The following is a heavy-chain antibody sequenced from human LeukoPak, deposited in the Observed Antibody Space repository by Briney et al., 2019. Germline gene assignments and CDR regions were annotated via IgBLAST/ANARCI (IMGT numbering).Heavy chain of an antibody. CDR3: ARVESITMIVVVTADAFDI. V-gene: IGHV4-39*01. CDR2: IYYSGST. J-gene: IGHJ3*02. Sequence: PSETLSLTRTVSGGSISSSSYYWGWIRQPPGKGLEWIGSIYYSGSTYYNPSLKSRVTISVDTSKNQFSLKLSSVTAADTAVYYCARVESITMIVVVTADAFDIWGQGTMVTVSS. D-gene: IGHD3-22*01. CDR1: GGSISSSSYY.